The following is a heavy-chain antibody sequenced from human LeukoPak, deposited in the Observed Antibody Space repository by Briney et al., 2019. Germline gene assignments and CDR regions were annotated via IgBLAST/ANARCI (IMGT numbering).Heavy chain of an antibody. CDR1: GYTLTELS. CDR3: ATDHYYDSSGYN. J-gene: IGHJ4*02. CDR2: FDPEDGET. V-gene: IGHV1-24*01. D-gene: IGHD3-22*01. Sequence: ASVKVSCTVSGYTLTELSMHWVRQAPGKGLEWMGGFDPEDGETFYAQKFQGRVTMTEDTSTDTAYMELSSLRSEDTAVYYCATDHYYDSSGYNWGQGTLVTVSS.